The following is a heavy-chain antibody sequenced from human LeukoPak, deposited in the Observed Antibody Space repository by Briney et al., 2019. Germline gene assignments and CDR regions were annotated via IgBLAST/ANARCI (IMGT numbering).Heavy chain of an antibody. D-gene: IGHD2-2*01. CDR2: ISAYNGNT. CDR1: GYTFTSYG. Sequence: ASVKVSCKASGYTFTSYGISWVRQAPGQGLEWMGWISAYNGNTNYAQKLQGRVTMTTDTSTSTAYMELRSLRSDDTAVYYCARDSWDIGVVPAAPSYYYYGMDVWGQGTTVTVSS. CDR3: ARDSWDIGVVPAAPSYYYYGMDV. V-gene: IGHV1-18*01. J-gene: IGHJ6*02.